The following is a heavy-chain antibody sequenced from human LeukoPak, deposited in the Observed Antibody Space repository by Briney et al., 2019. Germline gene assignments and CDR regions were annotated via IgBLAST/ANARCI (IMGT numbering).Heavy chain of an antibody. CDR1: GGSISSYY. V-gene: IGHV4-59*01. Sequence: SGTLSLTCTVSGGSISSYYWSWIRQPPGKGLEWIGYIYYSGSTNYNPSLKSRVTISVDTSKNQFSLKLSSVTAADTAVYYCARIPSEYYYYYYGMDVWGQGTTVTVSS. CDR2: IYYSGST. D-gene: IGHD2-2*01. CDR3: ARIPSEYYYYYYGMDV. J-gene: IGHJ6*02.